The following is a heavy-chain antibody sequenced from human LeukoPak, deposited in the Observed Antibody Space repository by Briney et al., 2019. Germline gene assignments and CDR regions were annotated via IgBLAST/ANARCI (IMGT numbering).Heavy chain of an antibody. D-gene: IGHD2-2*02. Sequence: GGSLRLSCAASGFTFSNAWMSWVRQAPGKGLEWVGRIKSKTDGGTTDYAAPVKGRFTISRDDSKNTLYLQMNSLKTEDTAVYYCTTDLRPPKDGYCSSTSCYKDYWGQGTLVTVSS. CDR3: TTDLRPPKDGYCSSTSCYKDY. J-gene: IGHJ4*02. CDR2: IKSKTDGGTT. CDR1: GFTFSNAW. V-gene: IGHV3-15*01.